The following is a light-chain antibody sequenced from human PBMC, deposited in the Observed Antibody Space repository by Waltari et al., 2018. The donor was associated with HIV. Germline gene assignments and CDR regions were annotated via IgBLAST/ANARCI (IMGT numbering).Light chain of an antibody. Sequence: QSVLTQPPSASGTPGQRITISCSGGTSNVGTNSVNWYLQLPETAPVLLIYNDNPRPSGVPDRFSGSKSGTSAALAISGLQSEDEADYYCAVWDDSLNGLLFGGGTKLIVL. CDR2: NDN. J-gene: IGLJ2*01. CDR3: AVWDDSLNGLL. V-gene: IGLV1-44*01. CDR1: TSNVGTNS.